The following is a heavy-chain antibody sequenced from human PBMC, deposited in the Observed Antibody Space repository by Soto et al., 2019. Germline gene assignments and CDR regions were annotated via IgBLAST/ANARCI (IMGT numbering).Heavy chain of an antibody. D-gene: IGHD6-6*01. CDR1: GGSISSGGYY. Sequence: SETLSLTCTVSGGSISSGGYYWSWIRQHPGKGLEWIGYIYYSGSTYYNPSLKSRVTISVDTSKNQFSLKLSSVTAADTAVYNCSRDGLRSSSAGNWFDPWGQGTLVTVSS. CDR3: SRDGLRSSSAGNWFDP. V-gene: IGHV4-31*03. J-gene: IGHJ5*02. CDR2: IYYSGST.